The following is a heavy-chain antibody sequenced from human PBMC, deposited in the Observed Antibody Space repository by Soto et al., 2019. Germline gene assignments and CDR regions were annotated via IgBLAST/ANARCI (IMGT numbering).Heavy chain of an antibody. D-gene: IGHD5-12*01. V-gene: IGHV4-31*03. CDR1: GGSISSGGYY. J-gene: IGHJ4*02. CDR2: IYYSGST. Sequence: SETLSLTCTVSGGSISSGGYYWSWIRQHPGKGLEWIGYIYYSGSTYYNPSLKSRVTISVDTSKNQFSLKLSSVTAADTAVYYCARDARRGDGYNIWGQGTLVTV. CDR3: ARDARRGDGYNI.